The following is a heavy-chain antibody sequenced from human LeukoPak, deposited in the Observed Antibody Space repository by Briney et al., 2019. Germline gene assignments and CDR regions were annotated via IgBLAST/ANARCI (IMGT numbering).Heavy chain of an antibody. D-gene: IGHD6-6*01. CDR3: ASSGYGSSSSGLDY. Sequence: PSQTLSLTCTVSGGSISSGGYYWSWIRQPAGKGLEWIGRIYTSGSTNYNPSLKSRVTMSVDTSKNQFSLKLSSVTAADTAVYYCASSGYGSSSSGLDYWGQGTLVTVSS. CDR1: GGSISSGGYY. CDR2: IYTSGST. J-gene: IGHJ4*02. V-gene: IGHV4-61*02.